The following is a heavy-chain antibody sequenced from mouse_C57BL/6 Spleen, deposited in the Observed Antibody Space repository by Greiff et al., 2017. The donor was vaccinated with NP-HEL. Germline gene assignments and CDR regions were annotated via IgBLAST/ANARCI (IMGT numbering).Heavy chain of an antibody. Sequence: QVQLKESGPELVKPGASVKISCKASGYAFSSSWMNWVKQRPGKGLEWIGRIYPGDGDTNYNGKFKGKATLTADKSSSTAYMQLSSLTSEDSAVYFCANNYYAMDYWGQGTSVTVSS. CDR1: GYAFSSSW. CDR2: IYPGDGDT. V-gene: IGHV1-82*01. CDR3: ANNYYAMDY. J-gene: IGHJ4*01.